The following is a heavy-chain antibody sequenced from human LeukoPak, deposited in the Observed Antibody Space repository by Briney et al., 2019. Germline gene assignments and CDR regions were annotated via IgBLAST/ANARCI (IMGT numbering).Heavy chain of an antibody. CDR2: IYYSGST. Sequence: PSETLSLTCTVSGGSISSYYWSWIRQPPGKGLEWIGYIYYSGSTNYNPSLKSRVTISVDTSKNQFSLKLSSVTAADTAVYYCARRSTYYYDSSVDSETLHRDAFDIWGQGTMVTVSS. D-gene: IGHD3-22*01. J-gene: IGHJ3*02. V-gene: IGHV4-59*12. CDR1: GGSISSYY. CDR3: ARRSTYYYDSSVDSETLHRDAFDI.